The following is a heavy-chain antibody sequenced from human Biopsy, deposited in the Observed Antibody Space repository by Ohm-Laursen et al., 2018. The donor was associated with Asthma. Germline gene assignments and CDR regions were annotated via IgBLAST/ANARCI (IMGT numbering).Heavy chain of an antibody. Sequence: GSLRLSCTASGFTFSSYVMNWVRQAPGKGLEWVSSISSSGASTYYADSVKGRFTISRDNSKNTLYLQMSSLRADDTAVYYCAKGGTYTTDRYAYWGQGSLVTVSS. D-gene: IGHD1-26*01. V-gene: IGHV3-23*01. CDR1: GFTFSSYV. CDR2: ISSSGAST. J-gene: IGHJ4*02. CDR3: AKGGTYTTDRYAY.